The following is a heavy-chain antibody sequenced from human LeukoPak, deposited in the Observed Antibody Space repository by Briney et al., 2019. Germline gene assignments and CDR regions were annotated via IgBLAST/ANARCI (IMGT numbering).Heavy chain of an antibody. J-gene: IGHJ4*02. V-gene: IGHV4-39*01. CDR1: GGSNSSSSYY. D-gene: IGHD3-22*01. CDR3: ASSDSSGYPALIDY. Sequence: PSETLSLTCTVSGGSNSSSSYYWGWIRQPPGKGLEWIGSIYYSGSTYYNPSLKSRVTISVDTSKNQFSLKLSSVTAADTAVYYCASSDSSGYPALIDYWGQGTLVTVSS. CDR2: IYYSGST.